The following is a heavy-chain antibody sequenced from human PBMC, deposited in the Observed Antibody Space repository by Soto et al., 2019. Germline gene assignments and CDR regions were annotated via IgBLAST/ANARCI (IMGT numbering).Heavy chain of an antibody. CDR2: ISYDGSNK. V-gene: IGHV3-30*18. CDR3: AKDLGSGKPYYYYAMDV. D-gene: IGHD3-10*01. CDR1: GFIFSKYG. J-gene: IGHJ6*02. Sequence: GGSLRLSCAASGFIFSKYGMHWVRQAPGKGLEWVAVISYDGSNKYYAESVKGRFIISRDKSENTLYLQMDSLRAEDTALYYCAKDLGSGKPYYYYAMDVWGQGTTVTVSS.